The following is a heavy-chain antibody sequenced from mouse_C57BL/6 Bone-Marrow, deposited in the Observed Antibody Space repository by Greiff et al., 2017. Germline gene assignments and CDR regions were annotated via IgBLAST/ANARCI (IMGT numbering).Heavy chain of an antibody. CDR2: IDPSDSYT. CDR3: ARRGY. V-gene: IGHV1-69*01. J-gene: IGHJ2*01. Sequence: QVQLQQPGAELVMPGASVKLSCKASGYTFTSYWMHWVKQRPGQGLEWIGEIDPSDSYTNYNQKFKGKSTLTVDKSSSTAYMQLSRRTSEDSAVYYCARRGYWGQGTTLTVSS. CDR1: GYTFTSYW.